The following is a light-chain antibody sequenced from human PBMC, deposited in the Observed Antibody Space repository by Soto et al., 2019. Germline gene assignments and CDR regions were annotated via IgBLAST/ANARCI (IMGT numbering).Light chain of an antibody. CDR1: QSISSC. Sequence: DIQMTQSPATLSASLGDRVTITCRASQSISSCLAWYQQKPGKAPKLLIYDASSLESGDPSRFSGSGSGTEFTLTISSLQPDDFATYYCQQYNSYSRTFGQGTKVDIK. J-gene: IGKJ1*01. CDR2: DAS. V-gene: IGKV1-5*01. CDR3: QQYNSYSRT.